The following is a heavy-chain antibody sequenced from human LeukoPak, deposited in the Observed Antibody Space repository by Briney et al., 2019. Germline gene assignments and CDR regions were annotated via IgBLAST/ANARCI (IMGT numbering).Heavy chain of an antibody. V-gene: IGHV3-21*01. CDR2: ISSSSDYI. CDR3: ARGKTSQNIVTRKTYNWFDP. J-gene: IGHJ5*02. Sequence: GGSLRLSCAASEFTFSSYNMNWVRQAPGKGLEWVSSISSSSDYIYYADSVKGRFTISRDSAKNSLYLQMKSLRAEDTAVYYCARGKTSQNIVTRKTYNWFDPWGQGTLVTVSS. CDR1: EFTFSSYN. D-gene: IGHD2/OR15-2a*01.